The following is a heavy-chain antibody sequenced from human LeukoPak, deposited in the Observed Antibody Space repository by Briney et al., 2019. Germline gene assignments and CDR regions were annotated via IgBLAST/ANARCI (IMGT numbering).Heavy chain of an antibody. V-gene: IGHV3-23*01. J-gene: IGHJ4*02. CDR3: AKDGSTVVTPGYYFDY. D-gene: IGHD4-23*01. CDR1: GFTFSSYG. Sequence: GGSLRLSCAASGFTFSSYGMSWVRQAPGKGLEWVSAISGSGGSTYYADSVKGRFTISRDNSKNTLYLQMNSLRAEDTAVYYCAKDGSTVVTPGYYFDYWGQGTLVTVSS. CDR2: ISGSGGST.